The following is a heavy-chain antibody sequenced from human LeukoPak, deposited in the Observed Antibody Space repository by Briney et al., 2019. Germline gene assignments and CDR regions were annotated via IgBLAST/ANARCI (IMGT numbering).Heavy chain of an antibody. CDR3: ARDWSAFDP. J-gene: IGHJ5*02. CDR1: GGSISSGSYY. V-gene: IGHV4-61*02. CDR2: IYTSGST. Sequence: SETLSLTCTVSGGSISSGSYYWSWIRQPAGKGLEWIGRIYTSGSTNYNPSLKSRVTISADTSKNQFSLKLSSVTAADTAVYYCARDWSAFDPWGQGTLVTVSS.